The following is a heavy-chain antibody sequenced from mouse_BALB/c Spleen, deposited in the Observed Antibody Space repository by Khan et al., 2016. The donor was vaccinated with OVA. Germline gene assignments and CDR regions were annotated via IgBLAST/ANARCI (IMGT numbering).Heavy chain of an antibody. CDR1: GYTFTSYW. J-gene: IGHJ3*01. CDR2: IDPYDSET. V-gene: IGHV1-52*01. CDR3: ARNPFAY. Sequence: QVQLQQPGAELVRPGASVKLSCEASGYTFTSYWMNWVKQSPEQGLEWIGRIDPYDSETHYNQNLKDTAILTVDKSSSTAYMQLSSRTSEDSAVYFCARNPFAYWGQGTLVTVSA.